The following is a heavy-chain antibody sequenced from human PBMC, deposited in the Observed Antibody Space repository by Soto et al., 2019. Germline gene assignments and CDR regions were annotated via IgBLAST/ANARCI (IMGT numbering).Heavy chain of an antibody. D-gene: IGHD2-21*02. CDR1: AFSLSTGGVG. J-gene: IGHJ6*02. V-gene: IGHV2-5*02. CDR3: IQSRCGGDCLQSYASYYYSGMDV. CDR2: IYWDDDK. Sequence: QITLKESGPTLVKPTQTLTLTCTFSAFSLSTGGVGVGWIRQPPGKALEWLALIYWDDDKRYSPSLRSRLTITKDTSKHQVVLTMPNMDPVDTATYYCIQSRCGGDCLQSYASYYYSGMDVWGQGTTVTVSS.